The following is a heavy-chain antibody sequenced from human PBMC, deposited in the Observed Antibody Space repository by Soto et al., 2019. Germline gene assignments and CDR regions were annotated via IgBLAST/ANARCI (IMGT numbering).Heavy chain of an antibody. CDR1: GFTFDDYA. D-gene: IGHD3-3*01. J-gene: IGHJ3*02. CDR3: AKAPYYDFGGAFDI. Sequence: GGSLRLSCAASGFTFDDYAMHWVRQAPGKGLEWVSGINWNSGTMGYADSVKGRFTISRDNAKNSLYLQMNSLRAEDTALYYCAKAPYYDFGGAFDIWGQGTLVTVSS. CDR2: INWNSGTM. V-gene: IGHV3-9*01.